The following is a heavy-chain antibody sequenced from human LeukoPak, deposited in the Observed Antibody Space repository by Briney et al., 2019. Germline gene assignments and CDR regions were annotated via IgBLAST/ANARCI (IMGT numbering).Heavy chain of an antibody. CDR3: ARDTGAYYDSGGLDY. Sequence: PGGSLRLSCAASGFTFSNYNMNWVRQAPGKGLEWVSSISSSSSYIYYADSVKGRFTISRDNAKNSLYLQMNSLRAEDTAVYYCARDTGAYYDSGGLDYWGQGTLVTVSS. V-gene: IGHV3-21*01. CDR1: GFTFSNYN. J-gene: IGHJ4*02. CDR2: ISSSSSYI. D-gene: IGHD3-22*01.